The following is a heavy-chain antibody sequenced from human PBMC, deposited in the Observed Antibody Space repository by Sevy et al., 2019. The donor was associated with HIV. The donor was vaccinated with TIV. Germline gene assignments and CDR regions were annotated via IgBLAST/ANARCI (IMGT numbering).Heavy chain of an antibody. V-gene: IGHV3-23*01. Sequence: GESLKISCAASGFTFSNYAMSWVRQAPGKGLEWVSSISRSGGSTYYADSVKGRFTISRDNSKNTLYLQMNSLRAEDTAVYYCTKVDVVVPVADHGLDVWGQGTTVTVSS. J-gene: IGHJ6*02. CDR1: GFTFSNYA. CDR2: ISRSGGST. CDR3: TKVDVVVPVADHGLDV. D-gene: IGHD2-2*01.